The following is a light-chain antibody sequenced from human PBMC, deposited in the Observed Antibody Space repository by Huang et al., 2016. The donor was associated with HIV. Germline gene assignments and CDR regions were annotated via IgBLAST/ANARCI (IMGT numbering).Light chain of an antibody. CDR2: DAS. Sequence: EIVLTQSPATLSLSPGERATLSCRASQSVSSYVAWYQKKPGHAPRLLIYDASNRATGIAARVSGSGAGTDFTLTISSLEPDDFAVYYCQQRSNWLSFGGGTRVEIK. CDR1: QSVSSY. CDR3: QQRSNWLS. V-gene: IGKV3D-11*02. J-gene: IGKJ4*01.